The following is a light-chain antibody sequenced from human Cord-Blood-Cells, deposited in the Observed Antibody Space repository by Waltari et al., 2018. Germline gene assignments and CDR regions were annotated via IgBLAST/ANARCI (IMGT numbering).Light chain of an antibody. CDR2: AAS. V-gene: IGKV1-9*01. CDR1: QGISSY. Sequence: DIQLTPSPSFLSASVGDRVTITSRASQGISSYLAWYQQKPGKAPKLLIYAASTLQSGVPSRFSGSGSGTEFTLTISSLQPEDFATYYCQQLNSYPSITFGQGTRLEIK. CDR3: QQLNSYPSIT. J-gene: IGKJ5*01.